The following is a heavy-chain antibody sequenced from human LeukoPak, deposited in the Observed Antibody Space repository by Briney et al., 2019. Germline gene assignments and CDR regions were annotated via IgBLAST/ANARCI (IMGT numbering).Heavy chain of an antibody. V-gene: IGHV4-34*01. D-gene: IGHD4-17*01. CDR2: INHAGAA. CDR1: GGSFTYYY. J-gene: IGHJ6*03. Sequence: SETLSLTCALYGGSFTYYYWTWLRQPPGKGVEWIGEINHAGAADYNPSLKNRVTISVDTSKNQFSLKLNSVTPADTAVYYCARDYGDYVGYYYYYYMDVWGKGTTVTVSS. CDR3: ARDYGDYVGYYYYYYMDV.